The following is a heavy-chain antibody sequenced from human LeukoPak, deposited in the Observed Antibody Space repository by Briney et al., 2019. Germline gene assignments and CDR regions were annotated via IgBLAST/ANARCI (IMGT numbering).Heavy chain of an antibody. CDR1: GFTFSSYW. Sequence: GGSLRLSCAASGFTFSSYWMSWVRQAPGKGLEWVANINKDGGEKYYVDSVKGRFTISRDDAKNSLYLQMNSLRADDTAVYYCVKDSPPRYSGSPPAYWGQGTLVTVSS. J-gene: IGHJ4*02. V-gene: IGHV3-7*03. D-gene: IGHD1-26*01. CDR3: VKDSPPRYSGSPPAY. CDR2: INKDGGEK.